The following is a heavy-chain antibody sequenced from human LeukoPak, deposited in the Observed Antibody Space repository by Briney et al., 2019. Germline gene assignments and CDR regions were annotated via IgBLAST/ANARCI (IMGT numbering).Heavy chain of an antibody. CDR2: IYPGDSDS. J-gene: IGHJ4*02. CDR3: ARSSSSWYYFDY. D-gene: IGHD6-13*01. V-gene: IGHV5-51*01. Sequence: GESLKISCRGSGYSFNTYWIGWVRQMPGKGLEWMAIIYPGDSDSRYSPSFQGQVTISADKSISTAYLQWSSLKPSDTAMYYCARSSSSWYYFDYWGQGTLVTVSS. CDR1: GYSFNTYW.